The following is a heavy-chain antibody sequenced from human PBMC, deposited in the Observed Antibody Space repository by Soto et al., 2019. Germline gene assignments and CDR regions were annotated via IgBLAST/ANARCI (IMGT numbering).Heavy chain of an antibody. D-gene: IGHD6-6*01. J-gene: IGHJ6*02. CDR2: IIPIFGTA. Sequence: QVQLVQSGAEVKKPGSSVKVSCKASGGTFSSYAISWVRQAPGQGLEWMGGIIPIFGTANYAQKFQGRVTITADESTSTAYMELSSLRSEDTAVYYCARRIYSSSFRGDYYYGMDVWGQGTTVTVSS. V-gene: IGHV1-69*01. CDR3: ARRIYSSSFRGDYYYGMDV. CDR1: GGTFSSYA.